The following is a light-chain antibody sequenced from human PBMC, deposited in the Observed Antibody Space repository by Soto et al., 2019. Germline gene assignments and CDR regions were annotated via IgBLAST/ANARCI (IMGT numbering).Light chain of an antibody. CDR3: QQYDKWPPIT. J-gene: IGKJ5*01. Sequence: IVLTQAPGTLSLSPGERATLSCRASQSVSSNLAWYQQKHGQAPRLLIHGASTRATGIPARFSGSGSGTEFTLTISSLQSEDFAVYYCQQYDKWPPITFGQGTRLEIK. V-gene: IGKV3-15*01. CDR1: QSVSSN. CDR2: GAS.